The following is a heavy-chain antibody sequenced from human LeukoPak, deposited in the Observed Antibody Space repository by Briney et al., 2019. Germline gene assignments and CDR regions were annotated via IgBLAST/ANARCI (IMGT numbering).Heavy chain of an antibody. CDR2: ISSSSSYI. V-gene: IGHV3-21*01. CDR3: ARDYPIVVVHDAFDI. J-gene: IGHJ3*02. Sequence: GGSRRLSCAASGFTFSSYSMNWVRQAPGKGLEWVSSISSSSSYIYYADSVKGRFTISRDNAKNSLYLQMNSLRAEDTAVYYCARDYPIVVVHDAFDIWGQGTMVTVSS. CDR1: GFTFSSYS. D-gene: IGHD3-22*01.